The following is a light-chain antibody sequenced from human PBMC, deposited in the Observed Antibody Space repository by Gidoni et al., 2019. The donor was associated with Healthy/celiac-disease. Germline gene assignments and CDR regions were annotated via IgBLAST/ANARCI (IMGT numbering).Light chain of an antibody. CDR3: QQYYSTPWT. CDR2: WAS. J-gene: IGKJ1*01. V-gene: IGKV4-1*01. CDR1: QGVLYSSNSKNY. Sequence: DIVMTQSSDSLAVSLGERATINGKSSQGVLYSSNSKNYLAWYQQKPGQPPKLLIYWASTRESGVPDRFSGSGSGTDFTLTISSLQAEDVAVYYCQQYYSTPWTFGQGTKVEIK.